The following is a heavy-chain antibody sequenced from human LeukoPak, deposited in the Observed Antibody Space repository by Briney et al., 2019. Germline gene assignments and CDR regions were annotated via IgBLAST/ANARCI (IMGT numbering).Heavy chain of an antibody. CDR1: GFTFSSYW. CDR2: IKQDGSEK. CDR3: AREKYNWNDDLNYFDY. D-gene: IGHD1-1*01. Sequence: GGSLRFSCAASGFTFSSYWMSWVRQAPGKGLEWVANIKQDGSEKYYVDSVKGRFTISRDNAKNSLYLQMNSLRAEDTAVYYCAREKYNWNDDLNYFDYWGQGTLVTVSS. J-gene: IGHJ4*02. V-gene: IGHV3-7*01.